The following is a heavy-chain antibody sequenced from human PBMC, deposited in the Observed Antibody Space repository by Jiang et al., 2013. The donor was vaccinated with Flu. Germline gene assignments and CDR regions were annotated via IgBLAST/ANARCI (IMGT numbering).Heavy chain of an antibody. D-gene: IGHD3-16*01. J-gene: IGHJ4*02. Sequence: GGVVQPGRSLRLSCAASGFTFSSYGMHWVRQAPGKGLEWVSFISYDRSDIYYTDSVKGRFTISRDNFKSTLFLQMNSLRAEDTAVYFCVREYETYSFDYWGQGTLVTVSS. V-gene: IGHV3-30*03. CDR3: VREYETYSFDY. CDR2: ISYDRSDI. CDR1: GFTFSSYG.